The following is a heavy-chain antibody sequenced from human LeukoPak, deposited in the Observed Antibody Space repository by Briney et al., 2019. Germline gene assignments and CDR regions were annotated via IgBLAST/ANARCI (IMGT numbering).Heavy chain of an antibody. D-gene: IGHD2-2*01. CDR2: IYHSGST. CDR3: ARADGYCGSTSCYSSNWFDP. CDR1: GGSISSGGYY. J-gene: IGHJ5*02. V-gene: IGHV4-30-2*01. Sequence: PSQTLSLTCTVSGGSISSGGYYWSWIRQPPGKGLEWIGYIYHSGSTYYNPSLKSRVTISVDRSKNQFSLKLSSVTAADTAVYYCARADGYCGSTSCYSSNWFDPWGQGTLVTVSS.